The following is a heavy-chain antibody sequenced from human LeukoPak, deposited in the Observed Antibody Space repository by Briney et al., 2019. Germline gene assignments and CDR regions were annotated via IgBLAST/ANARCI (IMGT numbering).Heavy chain of an antibody. CDR1: GGSISSYY. CDR3: AFERLGRVDY. D-gene: IGHD1-1*01. V-gene: IGHV4-59*01. Sequence: SETLSLTCTVSGGSISSYYWSWIRQPPGKGLEWIGYIYYSGSTNYNPSLKSRVTISVDTSKNQFSLELSSVTAADTAVYYCAFERLGRVDYWGQGTLVTVSS. J-gene: IGHJ4*02. CDR2: IYYSGST.